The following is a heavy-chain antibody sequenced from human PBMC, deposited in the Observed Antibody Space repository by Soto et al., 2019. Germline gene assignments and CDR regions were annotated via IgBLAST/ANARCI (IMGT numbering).Heavy chain of an antibody. D-gene: IGHD6-19*01. V-gene: IGHV5-10-1*01. CDR3: XREPGGWANYYYYGMDV. CDR1: GYSFTSYW. CDR2: IDPSDSYT. J-gene: IGHJ6*02. Sequence: GESLKISCKGSGYSFTSYWISWVRQMPGKGLEWMGRIDPSDSYTNYSPSFQGHVTISADESISTAYLQWSSLKASDTAMYYCXREPGGWANYYYYGMDVWGQGTTVTVSS.